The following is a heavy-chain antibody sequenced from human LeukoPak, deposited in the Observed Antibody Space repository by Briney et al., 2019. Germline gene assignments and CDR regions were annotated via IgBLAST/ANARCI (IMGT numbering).Heavy chain of an antibody. CDR3: AKPTDIVVVPAALKD. D-gene: IGHD2-2*01. CDR2: ISGSGGST. Sequence: GSLRLSCAASGFTFDDYAMHWVRQAPGKGLEWVSAISGSGGSTYYADSVKGRFTISRDNSKNTLYLQMNSLRAEDTAVYYCAKPTDIVVVPAALKDWGQGTLVTVSS. V-gene: IGHV3-23*01. CDR1: GFTFDDYA. J-gene: IGHJ4*02.